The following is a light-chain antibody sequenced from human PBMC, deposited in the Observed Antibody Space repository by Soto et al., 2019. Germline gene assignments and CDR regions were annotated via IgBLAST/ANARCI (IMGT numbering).Light chain of an antibody. CDR3: MQGTHWPWT. CDR1: YSLIHSDGDTY. V-gene: IGKV2-30*02. CDR2: EVS. J-gene: IGKJ1*01. Sequence: DVVKTQSPLSLPVTLGQPASISCRSSYSLIHSDGDTYLNWFHQRPGQSPRRLIYEVSNRDSGVPDRFSGSGSGTDFTLKISRVEAEDVGIYYCMQGTHWPWTFGQGTEVEIK.